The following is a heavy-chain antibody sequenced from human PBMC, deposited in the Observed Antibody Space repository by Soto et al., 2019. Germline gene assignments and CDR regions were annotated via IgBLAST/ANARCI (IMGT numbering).Heavy chain of an antibody. CDR3: ARGGYCSGGSCYGDWYFDL. Sequence: ASVKVSCKASGYTFTSYDINWVRPATGQGLEWMGWMNPNSGNTGYAQKFQGRVTMTRNTSISTAYMELSSLRSEDTAVYYCARGGYCSGGSCYGDWYFDLWGRGTLVTVSS. J-gene: IGHJ2*01. CDR2: MNPNSGNT. V-gene: IGHV1-8*01. D-gene: IGHD2-15*01. CDR1: GYTFTSYD.